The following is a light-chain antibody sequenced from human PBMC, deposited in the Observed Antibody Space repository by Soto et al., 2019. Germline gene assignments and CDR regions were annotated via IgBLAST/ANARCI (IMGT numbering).Light chain of an antibody. CDR1: QSVSSW. CDR2: DRS. J-gene: IGKJ4*01. V-gene: IGKV3-15*01. CDR3: QPYNTPPLT. Sequence: IGLTQSPSTLSLSPGERATLHCRASQSVSSWLAWYQQKAGQAPKLLIYDRSSLAARVPSRFSGRTSRAEFTLTISMLHSEDFAVYCCQPYNTPPLTFGGGTKVDIK.